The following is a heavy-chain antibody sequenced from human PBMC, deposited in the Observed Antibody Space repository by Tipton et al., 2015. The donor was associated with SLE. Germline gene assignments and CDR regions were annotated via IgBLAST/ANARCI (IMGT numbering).Heavy chain of an antibody. J-gene: IGHJ3*02. Sequence: TLSLTCAVYGGSFSGYYWSWIRQSPGKGLEWIGEIHHSGSTIYNPSLKSRVIISVDRSKNQFSLKLSSVTAADTAVYYCARGDFDWYHTPGAFDMWGQGTMVTVSS. CDR1: GGSFSGYY. CDR2: IHHSGST. CDR3: ARGDFDWYHTPGAFDM. D-gene: IGHD3-9*01. V-gene: IGHV4-34*09.